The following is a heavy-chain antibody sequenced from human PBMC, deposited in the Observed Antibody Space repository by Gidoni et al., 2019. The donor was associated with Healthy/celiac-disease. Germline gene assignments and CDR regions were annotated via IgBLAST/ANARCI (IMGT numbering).Heavy chain of an antibody. CDR3: ARGGGTIFGVVIPGGAYYYGMDV. CDR2: IIPILGIA. D-gene: IGHD3-3*01. CDR1: GGTFSSYA. Sequence: QVQLVQSGAEVKKPGSSVKVSCKASGGTFSSYAISWVRQAPGQGLEWMGRIIPILGIANYAQKFQGRVTITAEKSTSTAYKELSSLRSEDTAVYYCARGGGTIFGVVIPGGAYYYGMDVWGQGTTVTVSS. J-gene: IGHJ6*02. V-gene: IGHV1-69*04.